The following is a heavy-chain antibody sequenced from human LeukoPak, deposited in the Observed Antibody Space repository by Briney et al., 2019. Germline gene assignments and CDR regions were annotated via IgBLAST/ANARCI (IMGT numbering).Heavy chain of an antibody. CDR1: GFTFRNYW. Sequence: GGSLRLSCAASGFTFRNYWMGWVRQAPGKGLEWVANTKPDGSAEYYADSVRGRFTASRDNANNLLYLQMNRLRAEDTAVYYCARDGGLHTNFDYWGQGTLLTVTS. CDR3: ARDGGLHTNFDY. V-gene: IGHV3-7*01. CDR2: TKPDGSAE. D-gene: IGHD2-15*01. J-gene: IGHJ4*02.